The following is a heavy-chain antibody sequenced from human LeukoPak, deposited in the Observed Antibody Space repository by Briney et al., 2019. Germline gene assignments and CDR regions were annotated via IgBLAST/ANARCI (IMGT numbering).Heavy chain of an antibody. CDR2: INHSGST. Sequence: SETLSLTCAVYGGSFSGYYWSWIRQPPGKGLEWIGEINHSGSTNYNPSLKSRVTISVDTSKNQFSLKLSSVTAADTAVYYCARSWAGSFDYWGQGTLVTVSS. J-gene: IGHJ4*02. CDR1: GGSFSGYY. V-gene: IGHV4-34*01. D-gene: IGHD6-19*01. CDR3: ARSWAGSFDY.